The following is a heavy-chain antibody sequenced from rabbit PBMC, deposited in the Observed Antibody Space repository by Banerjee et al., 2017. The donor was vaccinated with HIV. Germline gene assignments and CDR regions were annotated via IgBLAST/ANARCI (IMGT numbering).Heavy chain of an antibody. V-gene: IGHV1S45*01. CDR2: IYRSGST. CDR1: GFSFSSGYD. Sequence: QEQLVESGGGLVQPEGSLTLTCTASGFSFSSGYDMSWVRQAPGKGLEWIGYIYRSGSTYYASWAKGRFTISKTSSTTMTLQMTSLTAADTATYFCARRGSDWADDLWGPGTLVTVS. D-gene: IGHD4-1*01. CDR3: ARRGSDWADDL. J-gene: IGHJ4*01.